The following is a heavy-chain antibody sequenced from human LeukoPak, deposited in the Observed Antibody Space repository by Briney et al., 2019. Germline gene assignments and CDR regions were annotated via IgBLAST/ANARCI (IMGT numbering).Heavy chain of an antibody. J-gene: IGHJ5*02. Sequence: SETLSLTCTVSGGSISSYYWSWIRQPPGKGLKWIGYIYYSGSTNYNPSLKSRVTISVDTSKNQFSLKLSSVTAADTAVYYCARLPDPWGQGTLVTVSS. CDR3: ARLPDP. CDR1: GGSISSYY. V-gene: IGHV4-59*01. CDR2: IYYSGST.